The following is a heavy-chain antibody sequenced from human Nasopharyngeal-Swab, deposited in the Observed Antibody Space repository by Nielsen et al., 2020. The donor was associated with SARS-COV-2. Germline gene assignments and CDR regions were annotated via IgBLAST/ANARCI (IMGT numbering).Heavy chain of an antibody. V-gene: IGHV1-18*01. CDR2: ISAYNGNT. Sequence: ASVKVSCKASGYTFTSYGISWVRQAPGQGLEWMGWISAYNGNTNYAQKLQGRVTMTTDTSTSTACMELRSLRSDDTAVYYCARDVGVAGGDYWGQGTLVTVSS. CDR1: GYTFTSYG. CDR3: ARDVGVAGGDY. D-gene: IGHD3-3*01. J-gene: IGHJ4*02.